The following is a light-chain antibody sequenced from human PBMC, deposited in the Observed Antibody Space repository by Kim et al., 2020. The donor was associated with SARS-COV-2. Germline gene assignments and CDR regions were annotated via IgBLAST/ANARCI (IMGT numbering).Light chain of an antibody. J-gene: IGKJ1*01. CDR3: QQNGYSPRT. CDR2: GAS. CDR1: RSVSSSN. V-gene: IGKV3-20*01. Sequence: SPGVQPPPSTRAGRSVSSSNLAWYQQKPGRAPRLLIYGASTGATGIPARFGGSGSGTEFTLTISRLEPEDFAMYYCQQNGYSPRTFGQGTKVDIK.